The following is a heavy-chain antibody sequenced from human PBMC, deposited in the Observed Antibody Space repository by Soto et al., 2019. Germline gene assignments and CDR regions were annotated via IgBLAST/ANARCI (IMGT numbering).Heavy chain of an antibody. Sequence: QITLKESGPTLVKPTQTLTLTCIFSGFSFSADGVGVGWIRQPPGKALEWLALIYWDDDTRYSPSLKSTLTITKDTSKNQVVLTMTNMDPVDTATYCCAHADGVTSWPNDAFDVWGQGTLVTVSS. CDR2: IYWDDDT. V-gene: IGHV2-5*02. CDR3: AHADGVTSWPNDAFDV. J-gene: IGHJ3*01. CDR1: GFSFSADGVG. D-gene: IGHD2-2*01.